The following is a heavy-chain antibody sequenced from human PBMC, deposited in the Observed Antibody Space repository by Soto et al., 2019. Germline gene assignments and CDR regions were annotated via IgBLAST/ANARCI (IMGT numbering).Heavy chain of an antibody. CDR1: GYSFTIYC. V-gene: IGHV5-51*01. D-gene: IGHD6-19*01. CDR2: IYPGDSDT. Sequence: GESLKISCDGSGYSFTIYCIGLVLQMPGKGLEWMGIIYPGDSDTRYSPSFQGQVTISADKSISTAYLQWSSLKASDTAMYYCARLGLYSSGWRDAFDIWGQGTMVTVSS. J-gene: IGHJ3*02. CDR3: ARLGLYSSGWRDAFDI.